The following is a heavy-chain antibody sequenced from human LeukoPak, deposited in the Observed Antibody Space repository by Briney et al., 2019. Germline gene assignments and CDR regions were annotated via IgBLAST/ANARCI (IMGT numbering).Heavy chain of an antibody. CDR3: ARDYCSSTGCYSFVFDY. Sequence: SETLSLTCVVSDYSISSGYYWGWIRQPPGKGLEWIGSIYHSRSTYYNPSLRSRVTISVDTSKNQFSLKLRSVTAADTAVYYCARDYCSSTGCYSFVFDYWGQGTLVTVSA. J-gene: IGHJ4*02. D-gene: IGHD2-2*01. CDR1: DYSISSGYY. V-gene: IGHV4-38-2*02. CDR2: IYHSRST.